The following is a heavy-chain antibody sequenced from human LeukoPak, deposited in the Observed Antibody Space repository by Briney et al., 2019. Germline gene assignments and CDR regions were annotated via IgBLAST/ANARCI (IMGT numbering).Heavy chain of an antibody. V-gene: IGHV3-9*01. CDR1: GFNFDNYA. J-gene: IGHJ2*01. CDR2: INWNGDSR. CDR3: AGSDTTGYSPREWDYWYFDL. D-gene: IGHD3-9*01. Sequence: PGRSLRLTCAASGFNFDNYAMHWVRQAPGKGLEWVSGINWNGDSRGHANSVKGRFTISRDNAKNSLYLQMNSLRAEDTAVYYCAGSDTTGYSPREWDYWYFDLWGRGTLVTVSS.